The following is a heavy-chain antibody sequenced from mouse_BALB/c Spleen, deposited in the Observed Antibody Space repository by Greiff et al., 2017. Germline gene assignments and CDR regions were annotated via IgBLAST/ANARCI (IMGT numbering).Heavy chain of an antibody. Sequence: EVKLLESGGGLVQPGGSRKLSCAASGFTFSSFGMHWVRQAPEKGLEWVAYISSGSSTIYYADTVKGRFTISRDNPKNTLFLQMTRLRSEDTAMYYCAREDSYRAMDYWGQGTSVTVSA. J-gene: IGHJ4*01. V-gene: IGHV5-17*02. D-gene: IGHD2-14*01. CDR3: AREDSYRAMDY. CDR2: ISSGSSTI. CDR1: GFTFSSFG.